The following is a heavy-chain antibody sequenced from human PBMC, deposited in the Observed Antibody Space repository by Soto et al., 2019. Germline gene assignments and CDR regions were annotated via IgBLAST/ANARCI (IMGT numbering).Heavy chain of an antibody. D-gene: IGHD4-17*01. J-gene: IGHJ4*02. CDR2: ISIDGSST. CDR1: GFTFSSYW. CDR3: VRASAGDYDY. V-gene: IGHV3-74*01. Sequence: PGGSLRLSCAASGFTFSSYWMHWVRQAPGKGLVCVSRISIDGSSTNYAASVKGRFTTSRDNAKNTLYLQMNSLRADDTAVYYCVRASAGDYDYWGQGALVTVSS.